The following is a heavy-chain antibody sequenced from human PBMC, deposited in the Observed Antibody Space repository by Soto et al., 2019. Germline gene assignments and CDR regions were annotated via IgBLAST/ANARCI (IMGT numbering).Heavy chain of an antibody. D-gene: IGHD2-2*01. CDR1: GFSLSADGVG. V-gene: IGHV2-5*02. CDR2: IYWDDDQ. Sequence: QITLKESGPTLVKPTQTLTLTCTFSGFSLSADGVGVGWIRQPPGKALEWLALIYWDDDQRYSPSLKTRLTTTKDTSKNPVVLTLTNIDPVDTATYYCAPAYGGTSWPHAAFDVWGQGTVVTVSS. CDR3: APAYGGTSWPHAAFDV. J-gene: IGHJ3*01.